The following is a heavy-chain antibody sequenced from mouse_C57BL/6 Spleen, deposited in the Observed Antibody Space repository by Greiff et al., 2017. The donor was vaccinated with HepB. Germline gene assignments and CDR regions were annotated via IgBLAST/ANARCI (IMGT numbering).Heavy chain of an antibody. Sequence: EVKLMESGPGLVKPSQSLSLTCSVTGYSITSGYYWNWIRQFPGNKLEWMGYISYDGSNNYNPSLKNGISITRDTSKNQFFLKLNSVTTEDTATYYCARGKSSYWYFDVWGTGTTVTVSS. V-gene: IGHV3-6*01. CDR3: ARGKSSYWYFDV. J-gene: IGHJ1*03. CDR2: ISYDGSN. D-gene: IGHD1-1*01. CDR1: GYSITSGYY.